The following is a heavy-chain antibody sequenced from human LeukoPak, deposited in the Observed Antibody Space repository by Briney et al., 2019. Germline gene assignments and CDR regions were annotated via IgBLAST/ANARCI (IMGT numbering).Heavy chain of an antibody. V-gene: IGHV4-30-4*08. CDR2: IYYSGST. CDR1: GGSFSGYY. CDR3: ASATSYYYGSSGYHYDS. Sequence: SETLSLTCAVYGGSFSGYYWSWIRQPPGKGLEWIGYIYYSGSTYYNPSLKSRVTISVDTSKNQFSLKLSSVTAADTAVYYCASATSYYYGSSGYHYDSWGQGTLVTVSS. J-gene: IGHJ4*02. D-gene: IGHD3-22*01.